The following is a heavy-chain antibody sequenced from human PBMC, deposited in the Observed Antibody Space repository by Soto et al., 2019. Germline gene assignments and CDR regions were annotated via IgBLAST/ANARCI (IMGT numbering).Heavy chain of an antibody. J-gene: IGHJ4*02. Sequence: TLSRTCAVSGGSISSSNWWSWVRKPPGKGLEWIGEIYHSGSTNYNPSLKSRVTISVDKSKNQFSLKLSSVTAADTAVYYGARVKASGVNFDYWGQGTLVTVSS. V-gene: IGHV4-4*02. D-gene: IGHD3-10*01. CDR3: ARVKASGVNFDY. CDR1: GGSISSSNW. CDR2: IYHSGST.